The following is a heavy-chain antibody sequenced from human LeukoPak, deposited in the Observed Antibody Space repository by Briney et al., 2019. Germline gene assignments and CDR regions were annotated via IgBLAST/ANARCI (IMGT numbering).Heavy chain of an antibody. Sequence: SETLSLTCAVYGGSFSGYYWGWIRQPPGKGLEWIGEINHSGGTNYNPSLKSRVTISVDTSKNQFSLELSSVTAADTAVYYCARETDYYYYYMDVWGKGTTVTVSS. CDR1: GGSFSGYY. D-gene: IGHD2-21*02. CDR3: ARETDYYYYYMDV. V-gene: IGHV4-34*01. CDR2: INHSGGT. J-gene: IGHJ6*03.